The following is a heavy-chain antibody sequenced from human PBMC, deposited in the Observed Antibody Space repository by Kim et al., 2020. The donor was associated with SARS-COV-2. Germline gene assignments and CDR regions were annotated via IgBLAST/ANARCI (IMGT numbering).Heavy chain of an antibody. D-gene: IGHD5-12*01. CDR2: IRSKAYGGTT. Sequence: GGSLRLSCTASGFTFGDYAMSWVRQAPGKGLEWVGFIRSKAYGGTTEYAASVKGRFTISSDDSKSIAYLQMNSLKTEDTAVYYCTRAHNIVSWAYYYYYYMDVGGKGTTVIVSS. CDR3: TRAHNIVSWAYYYYYYMDV. V-gene: IGHV3-49*04. J-gene: IGHJ6*03. CDR1: GFTFGDYA.